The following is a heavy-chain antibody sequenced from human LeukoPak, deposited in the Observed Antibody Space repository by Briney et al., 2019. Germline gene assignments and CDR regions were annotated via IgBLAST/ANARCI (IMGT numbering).Heavy chain of an antibody. Sequence: ASVKVSCKASVGTFSSYAISWVRQAPGQGLEWMGRIIPILGIANYAQKFQGRVTITADKSTSTAYMELSSLRSEDTAVYYCARDLYYYDSSGYYSPGYWGQGTLVTVSS. D-gene: IGHD3-22*01. CDR3: ARDLYYYDSSGYYSPGY. V-gene: IGHV1-69*04. CDR1: VGTFSSYA. J-gene: IGHJ4*02. CDR2: IIPILGIA.